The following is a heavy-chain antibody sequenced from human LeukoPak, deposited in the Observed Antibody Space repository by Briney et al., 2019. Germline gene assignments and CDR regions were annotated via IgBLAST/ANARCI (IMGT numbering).Heavy chain of an antibody. CDR1: GFTFSSYG. D-gene: IGHD2-2*01. CDR3: AKDGVPAAIGYFDY. J-gene: IGHJ4*02. V-gene: IGHV3-30*18. CDR2: ISYDGSNK. Sequence: GGSLRLSCAASGFTFSSYGMHWVRQAPGKGLEWVAVISYDGSNKYYADSVKDRFTISRDNSKNTLYLQMNSLRAEDTAVYYCAKDGVPAAIGYFDYWGQGTLVTVSS.